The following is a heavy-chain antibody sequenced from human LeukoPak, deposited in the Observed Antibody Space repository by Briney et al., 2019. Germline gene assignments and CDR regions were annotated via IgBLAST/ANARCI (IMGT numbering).Heavy chain of an antibody. D-gene: IGHD2-2*01. CDR2: IKQDGSEK. J-gene: IGHJ4*02. CDR3: ARVGAGSSTSFYAIDY. V-gene: IGHV3-7*01. CDR1: GFAFSSYW. Sequence: GGSLRLSCAASGFAFSSYWMSWVRQAPGKGLEWVANIKQDGSEKYYVDSVKGRFTISRDNAKNSLYLQMNSLRAEDTAVYFCARVGAGSSTSFYAIDYWGQGTLVTVSS.